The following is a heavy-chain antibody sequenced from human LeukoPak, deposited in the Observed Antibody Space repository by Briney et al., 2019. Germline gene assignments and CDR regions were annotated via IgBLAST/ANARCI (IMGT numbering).Heavy chain of an antibody. V-gene: IGHV6-1*01. CDR1: GDSVSSSSAA. CDR2: TYYKSKWYN. D-gene: IGHD6-19*01. CDR3: ARFVAGLGHFDF. Sequence: SQTLSLTCAISGDSVSSSSAAWSWIRQSTSRGLEWLGRTYYKSKWYNDYAVSVQSRITLNADTSKNQVSLQLNSVTPEDTAVYFCARFVAGLGHFDFWGQGTLVTVSS. J-gene: IGHJ4*02.